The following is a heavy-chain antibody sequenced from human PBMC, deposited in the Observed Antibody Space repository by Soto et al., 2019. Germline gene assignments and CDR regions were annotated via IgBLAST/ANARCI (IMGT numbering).Heavy chain of an antibody. J-gene: IGHJ5*02. CDR2: ISWDGGST. CDR3: AKGLGTTRSGWFDP. Sequence: EVQLVESGGVVVQPGGSLRLSCAASGFTFDDYTMHWVRQAPGKGLEWVSLISWDGGSTYYADSVKGRFTISRDNSKNSLYLQMNSLRTEDTALYYCAKGLGTTRSGWFDPWGQGTLVTVSS. V-gene: IGHV3-43*01. D-gene: IGHD1-7*01. CDR1: GFTFDDYT.